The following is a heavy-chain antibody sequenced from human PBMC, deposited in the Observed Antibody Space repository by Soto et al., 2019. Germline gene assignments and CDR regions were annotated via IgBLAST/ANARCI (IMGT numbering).Heavy chain of an antibody. CDR1: GFSLSTTGVA. CDR2: IYWDDDK. Sequence: QITLKESGPTLVRPTQTLTLTCTFSGFSLSTTGVAVGWIRQPPGEALEWLALIYWDDDKRYRPSLKSRLTIAKDTSKNQVVLTMTNMDPVDTATYYCAHSTTKASGIDYWGQGTLVTVSS. D-gene: IGHD1-26*01. CDR3: AHSTTKASGIDY. J-gene: IGHJ4*02. V-gene: IGHV2-5*02.